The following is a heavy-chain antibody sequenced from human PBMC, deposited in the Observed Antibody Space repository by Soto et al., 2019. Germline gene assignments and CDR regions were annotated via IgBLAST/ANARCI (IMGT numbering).Heavy chain of an antibody. Sequence: LRLSCEASGFTFSDFWMSWVRQAPGKGLEWVANIKGDGSEKRYVDSVRGRFTISRDNAKNSVYLQMNSLRADDTALYYCGRDEVRNGVGVWGQGIKVTVSS. CDR1: GFTFSDFW. J-gene: IGHJ6*02. V-gene: IGHV3-7*01. CDR3: GRDEVRNGVGV. CDR2: IKGDGSEK.